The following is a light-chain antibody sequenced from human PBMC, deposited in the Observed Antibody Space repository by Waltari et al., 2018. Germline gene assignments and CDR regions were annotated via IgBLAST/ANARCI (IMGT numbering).Light chain of an antibody. CDR2: ATS. V-gene: IGKV1-12*01. J-gene: IGKJ1*01. Sequence: DVQMTQSPSSSSASVGDRVTITCQASQGISNWLAWYQQKPGKAPKVLIYATSSLENGVPSRFSGSGSGTEFTLTISSLQPDDFASYYCQQHNTYPWTFGQGTKVEIK. CDR3: QQHNTYPWT. CDR1: QGISNW.